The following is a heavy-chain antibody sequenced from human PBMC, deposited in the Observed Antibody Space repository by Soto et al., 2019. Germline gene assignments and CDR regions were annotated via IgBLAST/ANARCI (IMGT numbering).Heavy chain of an antibody. CDR2: INAGNGNT. J-gene: IGHJ4*02. D-gene: IGHD3-22*01. Sequence: ASMKVPCQASGYPLTSYAMALVRPGPRQRVGWMGWINAGNGNTKYSQKFQGRVTITRDTSASTAYMELSSLRSEDTAVYYCARQSRYYYDSSGYSEGFDYWGQGTLVTVSS. CDR3: ARQSRYYYDSSGYSEGFDY. CDR1: GYPLTSYA. V-gene: IGHV1-3*01.